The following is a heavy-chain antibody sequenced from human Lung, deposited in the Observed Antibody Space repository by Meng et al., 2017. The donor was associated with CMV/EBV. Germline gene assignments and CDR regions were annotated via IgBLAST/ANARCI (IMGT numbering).Heavy chain of an antibody. Sequence: FSFSKDGVDWVRQAPGKGLESVAVISSDGTNKHHAESVESRFTISRDNSKNSLYLQMSSQRAEDTALYYCARDRIRRAEVVAGYPGYWGQGTLVTVSS. J-gene: IGHJ4*02. CDR1: FSFSKDG. D-gene: IGHD6-19*01. CDR3: ARDRIRRAEVVAGYPGY. CDR2: ISSDGTNK. V-gene: IGHV3-30*04.